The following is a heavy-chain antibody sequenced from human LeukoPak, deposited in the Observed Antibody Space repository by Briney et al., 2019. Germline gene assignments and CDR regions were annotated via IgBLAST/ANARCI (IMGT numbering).Heavy chain of an antibody. CDR3: AKDSSNDYYDSSGPEYYFDY. J-gene: IGHJ4*02. D-gene: IGHD3-22*01. V-gene: IGHV3-9*01. CDR2: ISWNSGSV. Sequence: GGSLRLSCAASGFTFSSYSMNWVRQAPGKGLEWVSGISWNSGSVGYADSVKGRFTISRDNAKNSLYLQMNSLRAEDTALYYCAKDSSNDYYDSSGPEYYFDYWGQGTLVTVSS. CDR1: GFTFSSYS.